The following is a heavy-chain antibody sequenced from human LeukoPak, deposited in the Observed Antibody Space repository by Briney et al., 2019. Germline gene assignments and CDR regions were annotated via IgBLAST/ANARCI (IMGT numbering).Heavy chain of an antibody. D-gene: IGHD6-19*01. CDR1: GYTFTSYY. V-gene: IGHV1-46*01. Sequence: ASLKVSCKASGYTFTSYYMHWVRQAPGQGLEWMGIINPSGGRPSYAQKFQGRVTMTRDTSTSTVYMELSSLRSEDTAVYYCARDRAVAGAFDYWGQGTLDTVSS. CDR2: INPSGGRP. J-gene: IGHJ4*02. CDR3: ARDRAVAGAFDY.